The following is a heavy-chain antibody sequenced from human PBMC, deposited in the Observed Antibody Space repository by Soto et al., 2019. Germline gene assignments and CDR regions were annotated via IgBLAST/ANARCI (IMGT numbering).Heavy chain of an antibody. CDR1: GSIFRGYG. CDR2: IRYDGSNI. D-gene: IGHD2-21*01. V-gene: IGHV3-33*01. J-gene: IGHJ4*02. CDR3: ARYVFCGTTFRGYLYY. Sequence: GGSLRLSCAASGSIFRGYGMHWVRQAPGKGLEWVAVIRYDGSNINYADSVMGRFTISRDNSKNTLYLEMNSLRAEDTAVYYCARYVFCGTTFRGYLYYCGQGNLVLVSA.